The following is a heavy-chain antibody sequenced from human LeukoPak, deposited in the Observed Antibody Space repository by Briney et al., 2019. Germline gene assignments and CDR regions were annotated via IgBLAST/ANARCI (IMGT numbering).Heavy chain of an antibody. D-gene: IGHD6-13*01. J-gene: IGHJ4*02. CDR2: ISGSGGST. Sequence: PGGSLRLSCAASGFTFSSYAMSWVRQAPGKGLEWVSAISGSGGSTYYADSVKGRFTISRDNSKSTLYLQMNSLRAEDTAVYYCARDQFWYSSSWFLVDSGYEPFGYWGQGTLVTVSS. CDR1: GFTFSSYA. V-gene: IGHV3-23*01. CDR3: ARDQFWYSSSWFLVDSGYEPFGY.